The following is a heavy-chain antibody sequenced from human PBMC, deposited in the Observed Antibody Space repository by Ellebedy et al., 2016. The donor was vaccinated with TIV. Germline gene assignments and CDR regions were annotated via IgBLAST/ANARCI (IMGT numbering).Heavy chain of an antibody. Sequence: PGGSLRLSCAASGFTFSSYSMNWVRQAPGKGLEWVSYISSSSSTIYYADSVKGRFTISRDSSKNTLYLQMDSLRAEDTAVYYCAREGGRLHSKGAVFDYWGQGTLVTVSS. CDR2: ISSSSSTI. CDR3: AREGGRLHSKGAVFDY. D-gene: IGHD2-15*01. CDR1: GFTFSSYS. J-gene: IGHJ4*02. V-gene: IGHV3-48*01.